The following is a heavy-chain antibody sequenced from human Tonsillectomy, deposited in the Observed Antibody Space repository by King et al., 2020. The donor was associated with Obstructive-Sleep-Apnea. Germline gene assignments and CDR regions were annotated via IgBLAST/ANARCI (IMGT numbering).Heavy chain of an antibody. Sequence: QLVQSGGGLVKPGGSLRLSCAASGFTFSSYSMNWVRQAPGKGLEWVSSISSSSSYIYYADPVKGRFTISRDNAKNSLYLQMNSLRAEDTAVYYCARARTVTTNDAFDIWGQGTMVTVSS. J-gene: IGHJ3*02. CDR3: ARARTVTTNDAFDI. CDR1: GFTFSSYS. CDR2: ISSSSSYI. D-gene: IGHD4-17*01. V-gene: IGHV3-21*01.